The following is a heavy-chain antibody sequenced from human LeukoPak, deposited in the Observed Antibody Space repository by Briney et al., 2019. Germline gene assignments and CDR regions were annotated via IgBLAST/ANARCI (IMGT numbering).Heavy chain of an antibody. D-gene: IGHD2-2*01. CDR2: IYYSRAT. J-gene: IGHJ4*02. Sequence: PSETLSLTCTVSGGSISGSYWSWIRQPPGKGLEWIGYIYYSRATYYSPSLKSRITISVDTSQSQFSLKMNSVTAADTAVYFCARYDSSSAGFDFWGQGTLVTVSS. CDR1: GGSISGSY. V-gene: IGHV4-59*01. CDR3: ARYDSSSAGFDF.